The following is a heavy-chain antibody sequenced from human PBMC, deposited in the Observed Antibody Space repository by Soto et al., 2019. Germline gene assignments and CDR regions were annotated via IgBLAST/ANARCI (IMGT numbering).Heavy chain of an antibody. J-gene: IGHJ4*02. D-gene: IGHD3-10*01. CDR2: IIPIFGTA. V-gene: IGHV1-69*01. CDR1: GGTFSSYA. Sequence: QVQLVQSGAEVKKPGSSVKVSCKASGGTFSSYAISWVRQAPGQGLEWMGGIIPIFGTANYAQKFQGRVTIAADESTSTAYMELSSLRSEDTAVXXXARDYYGSGSYYKPFDYWGQGTLVXVXS. CDR3: ARDYYGSGSYYKPFDY.